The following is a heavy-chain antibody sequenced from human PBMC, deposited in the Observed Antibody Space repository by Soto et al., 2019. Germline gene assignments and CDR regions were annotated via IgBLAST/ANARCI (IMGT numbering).Heavy chain of an antibody. J-gene: IGHJ4*02. D-gene: IGHD2-8*01. CDR2: INHSGST. Sequence: SETLSLTCAVYGGSFSGYYWSWIRQPPGKGLEWIGEINHSGSTNYNPSLKSRVTISVDTSKNQFSLKLSSVTAADTAVYYCARKGYCTNGVCYPFDYWGQGTMVTVSS. V-gene: IGHV4-34*01. CDR3: ARKGYCTNGVCYPFDY. CDR1: GGSFSGYY.